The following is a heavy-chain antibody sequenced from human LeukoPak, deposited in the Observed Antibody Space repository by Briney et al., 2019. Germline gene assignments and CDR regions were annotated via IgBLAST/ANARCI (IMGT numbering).Heavy chain of an antibody. Sequence: GGSLRLSCAASGFTFSSYSMNRVRQAPGKGLEWVSSISSSSSYIYYADSVKGRFAISRDNAKNSLYLQMNSLRAEDTAVYYCVRGSYGAYDYWGQGSLVTVSS. J-gene: IGHJ4*02. CDR1: GFTFSSYS. CDR2: ISSSSSYI. D-gene: IGHD4-17*01. V-gene: IGHV3-21*01. CDR3: VRGSYGAYDY.